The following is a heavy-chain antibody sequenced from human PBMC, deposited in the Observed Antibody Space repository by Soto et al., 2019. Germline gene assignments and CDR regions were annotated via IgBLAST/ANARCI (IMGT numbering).Heavy chain of an antibody. Sequence: QVQLQESGPGLVKPSGTLSLTCAVSGDSISSDKWWSWVRQPPGRGLEWIGEIYHSGSTNYNPSLKXRLXXSXHKAKNPFSLKLSSVTDADTAVYYCARGESQQQRDYWGQGTLVTVSS. J-gene: IGHJ4*02. CDR2: IYHSGST. CDR1: GDSISSDKW. CDR3: ARGESQQQRDY. D-gene: IGHD6-13*01. V-gene: IGHV4-4*02.